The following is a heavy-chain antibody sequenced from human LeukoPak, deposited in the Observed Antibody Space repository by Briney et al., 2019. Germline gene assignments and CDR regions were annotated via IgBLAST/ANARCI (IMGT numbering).Heavy chain of an antibody. J-gene: IGHJ5*02. CDR2: INPSGGST. CDR1: GYTFTSYY. D-gene: IGHD4-17*01. CDR3: ARSYGDYVSAFDP. Sequence: ASVKVSCKASGYTFTSYYMHWVRQAPGQGLEWMGIINPSGGSTSYAQRFQGRVTMTRDMSTSTVYMELSSLRSEDTAVYYCARSYGDYVSAFDPWGQGTLVTVSS. V-gene: IGHV1-46*01.